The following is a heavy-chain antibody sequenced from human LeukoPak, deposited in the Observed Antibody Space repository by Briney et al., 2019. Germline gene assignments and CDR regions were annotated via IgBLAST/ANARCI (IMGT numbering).Heavy chain of an antibody. D-gene: IGHD1-26*01. CDR3: ARVGSGATPFDY. CDR1: GYSFSSYW. J-gene: IGHJ4*02. Sequence: GESLKISCKGSGYSFSSYWIAWVRQMPGKGLEWMGIIYPGDSATKYSPSFQGQVTVSADKSISTAYLQWSSLKASDTAMYYCARVGSGATPFDYWGQGTLVTVSS. CDR2: IYPGDSAT. V-gene: IGHV5-51*01.